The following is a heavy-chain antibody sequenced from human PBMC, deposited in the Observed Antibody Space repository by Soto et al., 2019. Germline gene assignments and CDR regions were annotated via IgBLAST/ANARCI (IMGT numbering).Heavy chain of an antibody. D-gene: IGHD6-6*01. CDR3: ARDTYSSSSLVLENWFDP. Sequence: PSETLSLTCTVSGGSISSYYWSWIRQPPGKGLEWIGYIYYRGSTNYNPSLKSRVTISVDTSKNQFSLKLSSVTAADTAVYYCARDTYSSSSLVLENWFDPWGQGTLVTVPQ. J-gene: IGHJ5*02. CDR2: IYYRGST. CDR1: GGSISSYY. V-gene: IGHV4-59*01.